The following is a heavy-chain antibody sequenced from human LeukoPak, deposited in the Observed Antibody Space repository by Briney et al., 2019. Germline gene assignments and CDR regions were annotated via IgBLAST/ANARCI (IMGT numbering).Heavy chain of an antibody. CDR3: ARGGITMVRGVDSNWYFDL. J-gene: IGHJ2*01. Sequence: ASVKVSCKASGRTLNNYVINWVRQATGQGLEWMGWMNPNSGNTGYAQKFQGRVTITRNTSISTAYMELSSLRSEDTAVYYCARGGITMVRGVDSNWYFDLWGRGTLVTVSS. CDR1: GRTLNNYV. CDR2: MNPNSGNT. D-gene: IGHD3-10*01. V-gene: IGHV1-8*03.